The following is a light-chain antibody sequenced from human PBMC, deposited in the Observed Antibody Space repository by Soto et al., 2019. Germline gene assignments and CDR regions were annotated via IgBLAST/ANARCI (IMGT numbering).Light chain of an antibody. CDR1: QSVSSSY. CDR3: QQYGSSPPTWT. Sequence: EIVLTQSPGTPSLSPGERATLSRRASQSVSSSYLAWYQQKPGQAPRLLIYGASSRATGIPDRFSGSGSGTDFTLTISRLEPEDFAVYYCQQYGSSPPTWTFGQGTKVDI. V-gene: IGKV3-20*01. J-gene: IGKJ1*01. CDR2: GAS.